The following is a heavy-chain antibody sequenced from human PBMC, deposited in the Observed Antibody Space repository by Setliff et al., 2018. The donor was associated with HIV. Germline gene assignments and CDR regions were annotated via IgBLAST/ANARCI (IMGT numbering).Heavy chain of an antibody. J-gene: IGHJ4*02. CDR1: GFTFSSYV. Sequence: GGSRRLSCAATGFTFSSYVLHWGRQAPGKGLEWVAVMTTGGDIKIYADSVKGRFTIPRDNSKNTLFLQMNSLRPEGTATYYCVRDPIEGYPDYFDYWGQGTLVTVSS. CDR3: VRDPIEGYPDYFDY. V-gene: IGHV3-30-3*01. CDR2: MTTGGDIK. D-gene: IGHD1-26*01.